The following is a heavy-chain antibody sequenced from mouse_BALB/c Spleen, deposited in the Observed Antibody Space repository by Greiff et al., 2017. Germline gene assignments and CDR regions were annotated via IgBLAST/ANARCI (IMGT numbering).Heavy chain of an antibody. J-gene: IGHJ4*01. Sequence: DVQLQESGPSLVKPSQTLSLTCSVTGDSITSGYWNWIRKFPGNKLEYMGYISYSGSTYYNPSLKSRISITRDTSKNQYYLQLNSVTTEDTATYYCARWDYGSYYAMDYWGQGTSVTVSS. CDR1: GDSITSGY. V-gene: IGHV3-8*02. D-gene: IGHD1-1*01. CDR3: ARWDYGSYYAMDY. CDR2: ISYSGST.